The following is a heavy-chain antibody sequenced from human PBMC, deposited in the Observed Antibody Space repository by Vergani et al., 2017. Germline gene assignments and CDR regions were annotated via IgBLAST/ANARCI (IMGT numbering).Heavy chain of an antibody. CDR2: ISSSSSYI. D-gene: IGHD3-10*01. CDR3: ARSGSTMVRGVID. J-gene: IGHJ4*02. Sequence: EVQLVESGGGLVKPGGSLRLSCAASGFTFSSYSMNWVRQAPGKGLEWVSSISSSSSYIYYADSVKGRFTISRDNAKNSLYLQMNSLRAVDTAVYYCARSGSTMVRGVIDWGQGTLVTVSS. CDR1: GFTFSSYS. V-gene: IGHV3-21*01.